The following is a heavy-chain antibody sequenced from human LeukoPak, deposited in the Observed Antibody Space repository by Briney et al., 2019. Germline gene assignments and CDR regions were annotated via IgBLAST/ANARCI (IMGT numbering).Heavy chain of an antibody. D-gene: IGHD5-12*01. V-gene: IGHV1-2*02. J-gene: IGHJ4*02. CDR2: INPNSGGT. Sequence: WASVKVSCKASGYTFTGYYMHWVRQAPGQGLEWMGWINPNSGGTNYAQKFQGRVTMTRDTSISTAYMELRSLRSDDTAVYYCARTSHYVDIAATIPYGIYYFDYWGQGTLVTVSS. CDR3: ARTSHYVDIAATIPYGIYYFDY. CDR1: GYTFTGYY.